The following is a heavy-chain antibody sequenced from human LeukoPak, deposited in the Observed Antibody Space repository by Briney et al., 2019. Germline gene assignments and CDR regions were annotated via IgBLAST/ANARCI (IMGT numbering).Heavy chain of an antibody. J-gene: IGHJ5*02. CDR1: GGSISSGSYY. CDR3: ARAPTISGYYENWFDP. V-gene: IGHV4-61*02. D-gene: IGHD3-22*01. CDR2: IYTSGST. Sequence: SETLSLTCTVSGGSISSGSYYWSWVWQPAGKGLEWIGRIYTSGSTNYNPSLKSRVTISVDTSKNQFSLKLSSVTAADTAVYYCARAPTISGYYENWFDPWGPGTLVTVSS.